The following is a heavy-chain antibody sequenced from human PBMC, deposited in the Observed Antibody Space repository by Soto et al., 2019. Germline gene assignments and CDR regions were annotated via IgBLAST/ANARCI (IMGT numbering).Heavy chain of an antibody. CDR1: GYTFTSYG. V-gene: IGHV1-18*01. CDR3: ARVGSYDFWSGYVNYYYYMDA. Sequence: GASVKVSCKASGYTFTSYGISWVRQAPGQGLEWMGWISAYNGNTNYAQKLQGRVTMTTDTSTGTAYMELRSLRSDDTAVYYCARVGSYDFWSGYVNYYYYMDAWGKGTTVTVSS. D-gene: IGHD3-3*01. J-gene: IGHJ6*03. CDR2: ISAYNGNT.